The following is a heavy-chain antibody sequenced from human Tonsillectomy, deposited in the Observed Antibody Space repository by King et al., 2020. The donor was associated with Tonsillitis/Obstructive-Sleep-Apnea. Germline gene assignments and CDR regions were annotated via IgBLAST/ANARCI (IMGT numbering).Heavy chain of an antibody. CDR1: GFTFRSYG. CDR2: IWYDGSYK. Sequence: VQLVESGGGVVQPGRSLRLSCAASGFTFRSYGMHWVRQAPGKGLEWVAVIWYDGSYKYYVDSVKGRFTISRDNSKNTLYLQVNSLRAEDTAVYYCAREGNTVEGSFDYWGQGTLVTVSS. D-gene: IGHD4-23*01. CDR3: AREGNTVEGSFDY. J-gene: IGHJ4*02. V-gene: IGHV3-33*01.